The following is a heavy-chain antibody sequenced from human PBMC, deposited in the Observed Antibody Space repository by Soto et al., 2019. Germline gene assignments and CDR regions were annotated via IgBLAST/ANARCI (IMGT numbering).Heavy chain of an antibody. J-gene: IGHJ3*02. CDR2: ISYDGSKK. Sequence: QVQLVESGGGVVQPGRSLRLSCAASGFTFSSYGMHWVRQAPGKGLEWVAVISYDGSKKYYGDSVKGRFTISRDNSKKTLYLQMNTLRAADTAVYYCLKDQSLIQLWLDHEAFDIWGQGTMVTVSS. CDR1: GFTFSSYG. V-gene: IGHV3-30*18. CDR3: LKDQSLIQLWLDHEAFDI. D-gene: IGHD5-18*01.